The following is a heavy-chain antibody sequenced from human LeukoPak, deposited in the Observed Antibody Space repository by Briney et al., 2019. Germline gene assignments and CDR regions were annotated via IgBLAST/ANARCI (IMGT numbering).Heavy chain of an antibody. Sequence: ASVKVSCKASGYTFTSYGISWVRQAPGQGLEWMGWISAYNGNTNYGQKLQGRVTMTTDTSTSTAYMELRSLRSDDTAVYYCARVPQDIAMALSFDYWGQGTLVTVSS. CDR1: GYTFTSYG. J-gene: IGHJ4*02. V-gene: IGHV1-18*01. CDR3: ARVPQDIAMALSFDY. D-gene: IGHD5-18*01. CDR2: ISAYNGNT.